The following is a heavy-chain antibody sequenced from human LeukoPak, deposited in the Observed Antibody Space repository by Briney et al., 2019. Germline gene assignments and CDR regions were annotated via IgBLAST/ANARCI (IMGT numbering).Heavy chain of an antibody. J-gene: IGHJ4*02. CDR2: IRSKANNYAT. V-gene: IGHV3-73*01. D-gene: IGHD5-24*01. CDR1: GFTFSGSG. CDR3: AKDPRDGYNGASGY. Sequence: GGSLRLSCAASGFTFSGSGMHWVRQASGKGLEWVGRIRSKANNYATTYAASVKGRFIISREDSKNTAYLQMNSLRAEDTAVYYCAKDPRDGYNGASGYWGQGTLVTVSS.